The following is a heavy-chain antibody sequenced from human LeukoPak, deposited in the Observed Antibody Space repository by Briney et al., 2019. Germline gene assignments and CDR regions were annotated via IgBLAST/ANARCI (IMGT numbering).Heavy chain of an antibody. J-gene: IGHJ6*03. V-gene: IGHV4-34*01. D-gene: IGHD5-12*01. Sequence: KPSETLSLTCAVYGGSFSGYYWSWIRQPPGKGLEWIGEINHSGSTNYNPSLKSRVTISVDTSKNQFSLKLSSVTAADTAVYYCARNRLEWLPYYYYMDVWGKGTTVTVSS. CDR2: INHSGST. CDR3: ARNRLEWLPYYYYMDV. CDR1: GGSFSGYY.